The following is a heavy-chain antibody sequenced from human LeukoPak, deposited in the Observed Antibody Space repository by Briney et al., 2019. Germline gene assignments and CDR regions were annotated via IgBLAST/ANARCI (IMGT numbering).Heavy chain of an antibody. CDR1: GYTFTGYY. Sequence: ASVTVSCTASGYTFTGYYMHWVRQAPGQGLEWMGWINPNSGGTNYAQKFQGGVTMTRDTSISTAYMELSRLRSDDTAVYYCARDYGSGSYYRNYFDYWGQGTLVTVSS. J-gene: IGHJ4*02. D-gene: IGHD3-10*01. CDR2: INPNSGGT. V-gene: IGHV1-2*02. CDR3: ARDYGSGSYYRNYFDY.